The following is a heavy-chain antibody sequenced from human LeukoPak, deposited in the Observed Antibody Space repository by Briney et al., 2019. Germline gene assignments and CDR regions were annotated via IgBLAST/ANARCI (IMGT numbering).Heavy chain of an antibody. CDR1: GGSISSSSYY. Sequence: KPSETLSLTCTVSGGSISSSSYYWGWIRQPPGKGLEWIGSIYFGGRTYYNPSLKSRVTISVDTSKNHFSLKLSSVTAADTAVYYCARHLTTGGTYYYDSSTYLYYFDFWGQGTLVTVSS. J-gene: IGHJ4*02. CDR3: ARHLTTGGTYYYDSSTYLYYFDF. V-gene: IGHV4-39*01. CDR2: IYFGGRT. D-gene: IGHD3-22*01.